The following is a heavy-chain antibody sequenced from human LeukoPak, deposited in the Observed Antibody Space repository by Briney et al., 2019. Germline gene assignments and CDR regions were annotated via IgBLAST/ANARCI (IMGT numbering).Heavy chain of an antibody. CDR1: GFIFSSYP. Sequence: GGSLRLSCAASGFIFSSYPIHWVRQAPGKGLEWVAVIWYDGSSQYYGESVKGRFTIPRDNSKNTLYLHMNSLRAEDTALYYCAKDYSGSWYYFDYWGQGTLVTVSS. CDR3: AKDYSGSWYYFDY. J-gene: IGHJ4*02. V-gene: IGHV3-33*06. D-gene: IGHD6-13*01. CDR2: IWYDGSSQ.